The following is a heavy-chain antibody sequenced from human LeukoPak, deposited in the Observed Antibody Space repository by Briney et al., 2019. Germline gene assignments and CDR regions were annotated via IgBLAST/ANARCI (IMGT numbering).Heavy chain of an antibody. D-gene: IGHD6-13*01. CDR2: ISAYNGNT. Sequence: ASVKVSCKASGYTFTSYGISWVRQATGQGLEWMGWISAYNGNTNYAQKLQGRVTMTTDTSTSTAYMELRSLRSDDTAVYYCASSVDAGSFDYWGQGTLVTVSS. V-gene: IGHV1-18*01. J-gene: IGHJ4*02. CDR3: ASSVDAGSFDY. CDR1: GYTFTSYG.